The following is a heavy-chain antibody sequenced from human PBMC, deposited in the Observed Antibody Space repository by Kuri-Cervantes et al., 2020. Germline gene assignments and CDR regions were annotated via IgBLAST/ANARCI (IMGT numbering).Heavy chain of an antibody. CDR2: INPNSGGT. Sequence: ASVKVSCKASGYTFTGYYMHWVRQAPGQGLEWMGWINPNSGGTNCAQKFQGRVTMTRDTSISTAYMELSRLRSDDTAVYYCARGQRVPRGYSYGPRPYYYYGMDVWGQGTTVTVSS. V-gene: IGHV1-2*02. CDR1: GYTFTGYY. J-gene: IGHJ6*02. CDR3: ARGQRVPRGYSYGPRPYYYYGMDV. D-gene: IGHD5-18*01.